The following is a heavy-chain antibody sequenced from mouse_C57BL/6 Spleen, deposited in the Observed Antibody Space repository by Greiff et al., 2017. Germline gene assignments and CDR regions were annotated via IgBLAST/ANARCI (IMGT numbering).Heavy chain of an antibody. CDR1: GYTFTSYW. D-gene: IGHD3-1*01. V-gene: IGHV1-59*01. CDR3: ARSGDYEAMDY. CDR2: IDPSDSYT. J-gene: IGHJ4*01. Sequence: VQLQQPGAELVRPGTSVKLSCKASGYTFTSYWMHWVKQRPGQGLEWIGVIDPSDSYTNYNQKFKGKATLTVDTSSSTAYMQLSSLTSEDSAVYYSARSGDYEAMDYCGQGTSVTVSS.